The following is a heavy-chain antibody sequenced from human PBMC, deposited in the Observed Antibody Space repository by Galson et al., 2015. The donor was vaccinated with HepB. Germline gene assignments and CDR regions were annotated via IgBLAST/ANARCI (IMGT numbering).Heavy chain of an antibody. CDR1: GFTFMNYA. Sequence: SLRLSCAASGFTFMNYAMSWVRQAPGKGLEWVASIRGSGATTHYADSVKGRFTISRDNSKSTLFLQMNSLTTEDSAVYYCAKVDGGFDNWGQGTLVTVSS. D-gene: IGHD3-16*01. V-gene: IGHV3-23*01. CDR2: IRGSGATT. CDR3: AKVDGGFDN. J-gene: IGHJ4*02.